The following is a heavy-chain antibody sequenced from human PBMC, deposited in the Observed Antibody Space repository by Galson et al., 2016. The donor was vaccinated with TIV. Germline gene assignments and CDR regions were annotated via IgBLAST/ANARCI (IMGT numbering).Heavy chain of an antibody. V-gene: IGHV1-18*01. CDR1: GYTFTIYG. Sequence: QSGAEVKKPGASVKVSCKAPGYTFTIYGISWVRQAPGQGLEWMGWISAYSGNTDYAQKLRGRLTMTRDKSTAPAFMELRSLRSDDTAVYYCARDHGELRDFHYYGMDVWGQGTTVTVSS. CDR3: ARDHGELRDFHYYGMDV. CDR2: ISAYSGNT. D-gene: IGHD1-7*01. J-gene: IGHJ6*02.